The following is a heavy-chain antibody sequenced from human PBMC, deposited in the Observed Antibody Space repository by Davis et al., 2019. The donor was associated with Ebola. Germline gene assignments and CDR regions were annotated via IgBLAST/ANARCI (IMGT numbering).Heavy chain of an antibody. Sequence: GGSLRLSCAASGFTFSSYGMHWVRQAPGKGLEWVAVISYDGSNKYYADSVKGRFTISRDNAKNSLYLQMNSLRAEDTAVYYCARAVRDYYGSGSYDYWGQGTLVTVSS. V-gene: IGHV3-30*03. CDR1: GFTFSSYG. CDR2: ISYDGSNK. CDR3: ARAVRDYYGSGSYDY. D-gene: IGHD3-10*01. J-gene: IGHJ4*02.